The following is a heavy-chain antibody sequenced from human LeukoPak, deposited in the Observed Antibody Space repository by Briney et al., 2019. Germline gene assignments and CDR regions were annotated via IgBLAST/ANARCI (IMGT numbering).Heavy chain of an antibody. CDR3: ARGRGCSSLSCYPDY. CDR1: GFTLSSYE. CDR2: SSRRGTAT. Sequence: GGSLRLSCAASGFTLSSYEMNWVRRAPGKGLEWISYSSRRGTATLYADSVKGRFTISRDNAKNSLYLQMDSLGAEDTALYYCARGRGCSSLSCYPDYWGQGTLVTVSS. J-gene: IGHJ4*02. D-gene: IGHD2-2*01. V-gene: IGHV3-48*03.